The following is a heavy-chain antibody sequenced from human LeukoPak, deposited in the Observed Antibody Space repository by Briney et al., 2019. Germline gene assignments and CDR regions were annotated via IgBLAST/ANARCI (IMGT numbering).Heavy chain of an antibody. CDR3: ARGYGDYFLVTTNYYMDV. D-gene: IGHD4-17*01. J-gene: IGHJ6*03. CDR2: IIPIFGTA. V-gene: IGHV1-69*13. Sequence: GASVKVSCKASGGTFSSYAISWVRQAPGQGLEWMGGIIPIFGTANYAQKFQGRVTITADESTSTAYMELSSLRSEDTAVYYCARGYGDYFLVTTNYYMDVWGKGTTVTISS. CDR1: GGTFSSYA.